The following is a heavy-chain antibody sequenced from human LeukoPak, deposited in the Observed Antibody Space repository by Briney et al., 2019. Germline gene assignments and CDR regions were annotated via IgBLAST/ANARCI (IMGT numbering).Heavy chain of an antibody. J-gene: IGHJ3*02. Sequence: GGSLRLSCAASGFTFSSYWMSWVRQAPGKGLEWVANIKQDGSEKYYVDSVKGRFTISRDNAKNSLYLQMNSLRAEDTAVYYYNYGGNSGAFDIWGQGTMVTVSS. CDR2: IKQDGSEK. CDR1: GFTFSSYW. V-gene: IGHV3-7*01. D-gene: IGHD4-23*01. CDR3: NYGGNSGAFDI.